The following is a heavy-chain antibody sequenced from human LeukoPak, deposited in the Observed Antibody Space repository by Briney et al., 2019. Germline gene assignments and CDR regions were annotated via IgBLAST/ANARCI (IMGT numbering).Heavy chain of an antibody. V-gene: IGHV3-15*01. J-gene: IGHJ1*01. CDR3: TTSPTDPAFDYCG. Sequence: GGSLRPSCAASGLTFSNAWMSGVGQAPGKGLEWVGRIKSKTDGRATDYAAPVKGRFTISRDDSKNTLYLQMNSLRTEDRAVYYCTTSPTDPAFDYCGWGPGIMVTV. CDR1: GLTFSNAW. CDR2: IKSKTDGRAT. D-gene: IGHD3-9*01.